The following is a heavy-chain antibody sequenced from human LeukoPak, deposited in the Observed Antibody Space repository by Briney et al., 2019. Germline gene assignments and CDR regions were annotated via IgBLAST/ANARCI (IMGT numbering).Heavy chain of an antibody. CDR1: VFTFSSYG. V-gene: IGHV3-30*03. CDR2: ISYDGSNK. Sequence: GRSLRLSCAASVFTFSSYGMHWVRQAPGKGLEWVAVISYDGSNKYYADSVKGRFTISRDNSKNTLYLQMNSLRAEDTAVYYCAILLAVPIFDYWGQGTLVTVSS. D-gene: IGHD3-3*02. J-gene: IGHJ4*02. CDR3: AILLAVPIFDY.